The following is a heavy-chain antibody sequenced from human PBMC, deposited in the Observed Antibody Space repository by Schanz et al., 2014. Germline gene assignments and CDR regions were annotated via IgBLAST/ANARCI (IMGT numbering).Heavy chain of an antibody. CDR2: IWNNGVTK. D-gene: IGHD3-10*01. J-gene: IGHJ4*02. Sequence: QVQLVESGGGVVQPGGSLRLSCAASGFIFSSYGLHWFRQPAGKGLEWVAVIWNNGVTKYYADSVRGRFTISRDRFQNTLYLRMSSLRGEDTAVYYCARDNYYGSGSCAYWGQGTLVTVSS. CDR3: ARDNYYGSGSCAY. V-gene: IGHV3-33*01. CDR1: GFIFSSYG.